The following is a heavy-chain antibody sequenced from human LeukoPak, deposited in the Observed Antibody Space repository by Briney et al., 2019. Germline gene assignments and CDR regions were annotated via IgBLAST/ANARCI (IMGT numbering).Heavy chain of an antibody. V-gene: IGHV3-23*01. CDR2: ISGSGGST. D-gene: IGHD3-9*01. CDR1: GFTFSSYA. CDR3: AKREMYDILTGYYFGMDV. J-gene: IGHJ6*02. Sequence: GGSLRPSCAASGFTFSSYAMSWVRQAPGKGLEWVSAISGSGGSTYYADSVKGRFTISRDNSKNTLYLQMNSLRAEDTAVYYRAKREMYDILTGYYFGMDVWGRGTTVTVSS.